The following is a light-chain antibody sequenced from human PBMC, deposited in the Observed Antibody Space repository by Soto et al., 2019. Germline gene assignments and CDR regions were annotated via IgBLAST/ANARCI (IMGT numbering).Light chain of an antibody. J-gene: IGKJ3*01. V-gene: IGKV3-15*01. CDR1: QSIGSN. CDR2: GAS. Sequence: EVLMTQSQGTLSVSPGERVTVSCRASQSIGSNLAWYQQKPGQAPRLLIYGASTRVIGVPDRFSGGRSGTEFTLTISSLQSEDIAVYFCQQRAIWRGVTFGPGTKVDIK. CDR3: QQRAIWRGVT.